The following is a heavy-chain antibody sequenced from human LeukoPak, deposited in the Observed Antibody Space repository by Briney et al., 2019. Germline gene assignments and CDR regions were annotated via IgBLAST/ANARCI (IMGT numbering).Heavy chain of an antibody. CDR2: INPGDSDI. J-gene: IGHJ6*02. CDR1: GYSFTSYW. V-gene: IGHV5-51*01. CDR3: ARRLQLANYYYYGMDV. D-gene: IGHD6-6*01. Sequence: GESLKISCKGSGYSFTSYWIGWVRQMPGKGLEWMGIINPGDSDIRYSPSFQGQVTISADKSISTAYLQWSSLKASDTAMYYCARRLQLANYYYYGMDVWGQGTTVTVSS.